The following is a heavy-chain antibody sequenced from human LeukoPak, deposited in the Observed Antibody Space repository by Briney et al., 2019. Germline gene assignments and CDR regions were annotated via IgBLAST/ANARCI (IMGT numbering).Heavy chain of an antibody. D-gene: IGHD3-10*01. CDR1: GFTFSSYA. V-gene: IGHV3-30*04. CDR3: ARVLWFGELLPSHDAFDI. Sequence: GRSLRLSCAASGFTFSSYAMHWVRQAPGKGLEWVAVISYDGSNKYYADSVKGRFTISRDNSKNTLYLQMNSLRSEDTAVYYCARVLWFGELLPSHDAFDIWGQGTMVTVSS. CDR2: ISYDGSNK. J-gene: IGHJ3*02.